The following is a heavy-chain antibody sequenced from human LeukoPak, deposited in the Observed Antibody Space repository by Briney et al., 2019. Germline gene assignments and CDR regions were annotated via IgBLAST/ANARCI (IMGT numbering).Heavy chain of an antibody. V-gene: IGHV3-7*01. CDR1: GFTFSSNW. J-gene: IGHJ4*02. D-gene: IGHD2-15*01. CDR3: AGANNSSWHN. CDR2: IKPDGSAE. Sequence: PGGSLRLSCATSGFTFSSNWMSWVRHAPGRGLDWVANIKPDGSAEYYAASVKGRFTVSRDNAKNSLYLQMNSLRVEDTAVYYCAGANNSSWHNWGQGTLVTVSS.